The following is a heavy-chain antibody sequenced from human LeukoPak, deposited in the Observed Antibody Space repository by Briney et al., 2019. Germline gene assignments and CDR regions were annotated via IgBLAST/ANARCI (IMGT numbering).Heavy chain of an antibody. D-gene: IGHD4-17*01. CDR1: GGSLSRYY. V-gene: IGHV4-59*01. CDR2: IYYSGST. CDR3: ARTLLHDYGDYYFDY. Sequence: SETLSVTCMVSGGSLSRYYWCWIRQPPRKGREWIGYIYYSGSTNYHPPLKSRVTISVDTSKNQFSLKLSSVTAADTAVYYCARTLLHDYGDYYFDYWGQGTLVTVSS. J-gene: IGHJ4*02.